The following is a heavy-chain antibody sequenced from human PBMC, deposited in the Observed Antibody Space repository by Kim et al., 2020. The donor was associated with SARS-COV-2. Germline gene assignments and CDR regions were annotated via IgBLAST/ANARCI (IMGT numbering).Heavy chain of an antibody. V-gene: IGHV3-7*01. D-gene: IGHD6-19*01. CDR2: IKQDGSEK. Sequence: GGSLRLSCAASGFTFSSYWMSWVRQAPGKGLEWVANIKQDGSEKYYVDSVKGRFTISRDNAKNSLYLQMNSLRAEDTAVYYCARDSRSSGWYGINYYYYYGMDVWGQGTTVTVSS. CDR3: ARDSRSSGWYGINYYYYYGMDV. J-gene: IGHJ6*02. CDR1: GFTFSSYW.